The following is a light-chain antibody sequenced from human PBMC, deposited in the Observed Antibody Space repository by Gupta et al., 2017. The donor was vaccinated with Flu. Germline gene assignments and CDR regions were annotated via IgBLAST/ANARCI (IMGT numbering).Light chain of an antibody. V-gene: IGKV1-39*01. CDR2: AAS. CDR1: QYISTS. J-gene: IGKJ4*01. Sequence: DIRVTQSPSSLSASVGDRVTISCRASQYISTSLNWYQQKPGKAPNLLIYAASRVKSGVPSRFSGSGSGTEFTLTISRRQPEDFATYYCQQRYSTPLTFVGGTKVEIK. CDR3: QQRYSTPLT.